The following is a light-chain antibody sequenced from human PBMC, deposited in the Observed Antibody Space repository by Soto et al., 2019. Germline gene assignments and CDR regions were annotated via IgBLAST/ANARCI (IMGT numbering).Light chain of an antibody. CDR2: DAS. V-gene: IGKV3-15*01. Sequence: EIVVTQSPGTVSLSPGERATLSSRASQTVSSSYLAWYQQKPGQAPRLLIYDASTRAPGFPARFSGSGSGTEFTLTFSSLQSEDFAVYYCHHYNSWPYNIGRGTKVDIK. CDR3: HHYNSWPYN. CDR1: QTVSSSY. J-gene: IGKJ2*01.